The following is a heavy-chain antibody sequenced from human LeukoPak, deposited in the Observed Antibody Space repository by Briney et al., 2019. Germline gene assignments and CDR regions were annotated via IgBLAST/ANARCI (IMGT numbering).Heavy chain of an antibody. V-gene: IGHV5-51*01. CDR2: IYPGDSDI. J-gene: IGHJ4*02. Sequence: GESLQISCKGSGYSFTTYWIAWGRQLPGKGLEWMGIIYPGDSDIRYSPSFQGQVTISVDKSISTAYLQWSSLKASDTAMYYCARAGYSNRWDGVDYWGQGTLVTVSS. D-gene: IGHD2/OR15-2a*01. CDR3: ARAGYSNRWDGVDY. CDR1: GYSFTTYW.